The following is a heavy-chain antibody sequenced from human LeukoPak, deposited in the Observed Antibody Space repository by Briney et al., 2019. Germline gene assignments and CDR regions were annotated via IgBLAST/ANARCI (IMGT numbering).Heavy chain of an antibody. Sequence: SETLSLTCTVSGGSISSYYWRWIRQPAGKGLEWIGRIYTSGSTNYNPSLKSRVTISVDTSKNQFSLKLSSVTAADTAVYYCARGPTITFGGVIVTPRDDIWGQGTMVTVSS. CDR3: ARGPTITFGGVIVTPRDDI. V-gene: IGHV4-4*07. CDR1: GGSISSYY. J-gene: IGHJ3*02. D-gene: IGHD3-16*02. CDR2: IYTSGST.